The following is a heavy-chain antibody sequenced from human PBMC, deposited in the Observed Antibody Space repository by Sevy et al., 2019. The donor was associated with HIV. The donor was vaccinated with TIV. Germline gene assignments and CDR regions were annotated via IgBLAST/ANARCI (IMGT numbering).Heavy chain of an antibody. V-gene: IGHV1-2*02. CDR3: ARETLDYGDFVF. CDR1: GYAFTNYY. D-gene: IGHD4-17*01. CDR2: INPATGST. Sequence: ASVKVSCKASGYAFTNYYIQWVRQAPGQGLEWVGWINPATGSTKYAQKFQGRVTITGDTSVSTAYMELIRLESDDTAVYYCARETLDYGDFVFWGQGTQVTVSS. J-gene: IGHJ4*02.